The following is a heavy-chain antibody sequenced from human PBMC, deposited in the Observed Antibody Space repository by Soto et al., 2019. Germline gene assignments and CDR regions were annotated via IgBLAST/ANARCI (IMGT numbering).Heavy chain of an antibody. V-gene: IGHV3-23*01. CDR2: ISGSGGST. J-gene: IGHJ4*02. CDR1: GFTFSSYA. Sequence: GGSLRLSCAASGFTFSSYAMSWVRQAPGKGLEWVSAISGSGGSTYYADSVKGRFTISRDNSKNTLYLQMNSLRAEDTAVYYCAKTPPKYCSGGSCYWNEYDYWGQGTLVTVSS. D-gene: IGHD2-15*01. CDR3: AKTPPKYCSGGSCYWNEYDY.